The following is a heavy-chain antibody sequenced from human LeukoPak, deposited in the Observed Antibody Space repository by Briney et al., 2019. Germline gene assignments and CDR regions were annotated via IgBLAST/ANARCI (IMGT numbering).Heavy chain of an antibody. J-gene: IGHJ4*02. CDR2: MYNSEIT. Sequence: SETLSLTCTVSRGSVSSAYWSWIRQPPGKRLEWIGYMYNSEITNYNPSLKSRVTMSLDMSKNRFSLDLTSVSEADTAVYYCATGHSSGWFDYWGQGSLVIVSS. CDR1: RGSVSSAY. CDR3: ATGHSSGWFDY. D-gene: IGHD6-19*01. V-gene: IGHV4-59*02.